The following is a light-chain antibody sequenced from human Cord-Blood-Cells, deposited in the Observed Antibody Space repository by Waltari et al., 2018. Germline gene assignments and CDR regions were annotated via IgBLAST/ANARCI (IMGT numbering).Light chain of an antibody. CDR1: SSNIGSNY. CDR2: RNN. Sequence: QSVLTQPPSASGTPGPRVTISCSGSSSNIGSNYVYWYQQLPGTAPKLLIYRNNQWPSGVPDRFSGSKSGTSASLAISGLRSEDEADYYCAAWDDSLSGWVFGGGTKLTVL. CDR3: AAWDDSLSGWV. J-gene: IGLJ3*02. V-gene: IGLV1-47*01.